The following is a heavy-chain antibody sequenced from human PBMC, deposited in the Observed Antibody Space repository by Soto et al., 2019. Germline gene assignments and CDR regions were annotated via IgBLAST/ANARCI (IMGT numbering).Heavy chain of an antibody. V-gene: IGHV1-69*12. CDR2: IIPIFGTA. J-gene: IGHJ6*02. CDR1: GGTFSSYA. CDR3: ATTPPVGGYYYYGMDV. D-gene: IGHD1-26*01. Sequence: QVQLVQSGAEVKKPGSSVKVSCKASGGTFSSYAISWVRQAPGQGLEWMGGIIPIFGTANYAQKFQGRVTITADESTSSAYMELSSLRSEDTAVYYCATTPPVGGYYYYGMDVWGQGTTVTVSS.